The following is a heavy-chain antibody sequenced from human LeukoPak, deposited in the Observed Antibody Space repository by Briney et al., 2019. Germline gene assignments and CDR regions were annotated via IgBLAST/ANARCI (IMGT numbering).Heavy chain of an antibody. CDR2: INHSGST. J-gene: IGHJ4*02. Sequence: PSETLSLTCTVSGGSISSSSYYWGWIRQPPGKGLEWIGEINHSGSTNYNPSLKSRVTISVDTSKNQFSLKLSSVTAADTAVYYCARHLRGYLTIFDYWGQGTLVTVSS. V-gene: IGHV4-39*01. CDR1: GGSISSSSYY. CDR3: ARHLRGYLTIFDY. D-gene: IGHD5-12*01.